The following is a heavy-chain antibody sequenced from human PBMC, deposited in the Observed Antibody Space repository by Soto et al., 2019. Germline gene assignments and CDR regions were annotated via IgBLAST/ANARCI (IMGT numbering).Heavy chain of an antibody. Sequence: GGSLRLSCSASGFTFSSYAMHWVRQAPGKGLEYVSSISTNGGSTHYADSVKGRFTISRDNSKNTLYLQMNSLRAEDTAVYYCATYCTGGSCSGYWGQGTLVTV. CDR3: ATYCTGGSCSGY. CDR1: GFTFSSYA. D-gene: IGHD2-15*01. J-gene: IGHJ4*02. V-gene: IGHV3-64*04. CDR2: ISTNGGST.